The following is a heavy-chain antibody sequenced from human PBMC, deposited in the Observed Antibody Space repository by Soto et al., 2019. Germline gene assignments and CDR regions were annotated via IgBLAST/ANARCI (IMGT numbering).Heavy chain of an antibody. Sequence: GSLRLSCAASGFTFSSYAMHWVRQAPGKGLEWVAVISYDGSNKYYADSVKGRFTISRDNSKNTLYLQMNSLRAEDTAVYYCARDSSTIVVVITTSYYFDYWGQGTLVTVSS. CDR1: GFTFSSYA. CDR3: ARDSSTIVVVITTSYYFDY. CDR2: ISYDGSNK. D-gene: IGHD3-22*01. V-gene: IGHV3-30-3*01. J-gene: IGHJ4*02.